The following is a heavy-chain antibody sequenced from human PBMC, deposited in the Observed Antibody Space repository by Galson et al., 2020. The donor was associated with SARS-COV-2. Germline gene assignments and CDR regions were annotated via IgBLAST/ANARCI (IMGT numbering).Heavy chain of an antibody. D-gene: IGHD2-15*01. J-gene: IGHJ4*02. CDR3: ARQVVAKTYYFDN. V-gene: IGHV4-38-2*02. Sequence: ASEPLSLTCSVSGYSINSGYYWMWIRQSPERGLEWIANIHRSGSTYYNPSLKSRATISVDTSKNQFSLRLTSMTAADSAVYYCARQVVAKTYYFDNWGRGILVSVSS. CDR1: GYSINSGYY. CDR2: IHRSGST.